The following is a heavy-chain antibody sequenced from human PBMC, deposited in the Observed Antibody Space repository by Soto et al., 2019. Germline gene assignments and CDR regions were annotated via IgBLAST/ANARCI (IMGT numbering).Heavy chain of an antibody. CDR2: LWYDGSNK. CDR3: ARGAWNDEDDAFDI. D-gene: IGHD1-1*01. V-gene: IGHV3-33*01. J-gene: IGHJ3*02. CDR1: GFTFSTYG. Sequence: QVQLVESGGGVVQPGRSLRLSCAASGFTFSTYGMHWVRQAPGKGLEWVAVLWYDGSNKYYADSVKGRFTISRDNSKNTLYLQMNSLGAEDTAVYYCARGAWNDEDDAFDIWGQGTMVTVSS.